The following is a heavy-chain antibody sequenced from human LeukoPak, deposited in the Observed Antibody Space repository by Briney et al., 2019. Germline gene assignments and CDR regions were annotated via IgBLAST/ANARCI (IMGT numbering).Heavy chain of an antibody. Sequence: GGSLRLSCAASGFTFSSYGMHWVRQAPGKGLEWVAVISYDGRNEYYADSVKGRFTISRDNSKNTLYLQMNSLRAEDTAVYYCATPYYDFWSGYYDAFDIWGQGTMVTVSS. CDR1: GFTFSSYG. CDR2: ISYDGRNE. V-gene: IGHV3-30*03. CDR3: ATPYYDFWSGYYDAFDI. J-gene: IGHJ3*02. D-gene: IGHD3-3*01.